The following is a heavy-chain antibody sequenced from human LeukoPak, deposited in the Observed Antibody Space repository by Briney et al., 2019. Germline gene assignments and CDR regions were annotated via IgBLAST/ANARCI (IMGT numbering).Heavy chain of an antibody. V-gene: IGHV4-38-2*02. CDR1: GYSISSGYY. CDR2: IYHSGAT. D-gene: IGHD3-9*01. J-gene: IGHJ6*03. Sequence: SETLSLTCTVSGYSISSGYYWGWIRRSPEKGLEWIGSIYHSGATYYNPSLKSRVTISVDTSKNQFSLKVTSVTAADTAVYYCARSITISDYYYYMDVWGKGTTVTISS. CDR3: ARSITISDYYYYMDV.